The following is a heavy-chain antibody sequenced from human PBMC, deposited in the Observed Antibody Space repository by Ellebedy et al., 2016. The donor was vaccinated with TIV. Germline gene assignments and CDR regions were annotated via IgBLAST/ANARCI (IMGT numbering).Heavy chain of an antibody. D-gene: IGHD1-26*01. CDR1: GFTFSSYW. V-gene: IGHV3-7*01. Sequence: GESLKISXAASGFTFSSYWMSWVRQAPGKGLEWVANIKQDGSEKYYVDSAKGRFTISRDNAKNSLYLQMNSLRAEDTAVYYCADLDSGSHRWGQGTLVTVSS. CDR3: ADLDSGSHR. J-gene: IGHJ5*02. CDR2: IKQDGSEK.